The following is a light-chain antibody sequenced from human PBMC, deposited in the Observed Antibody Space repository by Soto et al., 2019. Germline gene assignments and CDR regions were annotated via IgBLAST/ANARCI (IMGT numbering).Light chain of an antibody. J-gene: IGKJ1*01. V-gene: IGKV3-20*01. Sequence: EIVLTQSPGTLSLSPGERATLSCRASQSVSSSYLAWYQQKPGQAPRLLIYGASSRATGIPDRFSGSGSGTDFTLTISRPEPEDFAVYYCQRYGGFGQGTKVDIK. CDR1: QSVSSSY. CDR3: QRYGG. CDR2: GAS.